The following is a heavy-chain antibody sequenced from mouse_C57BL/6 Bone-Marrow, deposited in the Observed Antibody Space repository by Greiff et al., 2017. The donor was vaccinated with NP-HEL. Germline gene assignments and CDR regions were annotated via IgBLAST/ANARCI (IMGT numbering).Heavy chain of an antibody. D-gene: IGHD1-1*01. V-gene: IGHV1-69*01. Sequence: QVHVKQPGAELVMPGASVKLSCKASGYTFTSYWMHWVKQRPGQGLEWIGEIDPSDSYTNYNQKFKGKSTLTVDKSSSTAYMQLSSLTSEDSAVYYCATYGSSFYWYFDVWGTGTTVTVSS. CDR2: IDPSDSYT. CDR1: GYTFTSYW. J-gene: IGHJ1*03. CDR3: ATYGSSFYWYFDV.